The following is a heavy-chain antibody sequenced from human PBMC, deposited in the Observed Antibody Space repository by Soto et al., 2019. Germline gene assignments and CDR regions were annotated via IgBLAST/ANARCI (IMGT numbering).Heavy chain of an antibody. V-gene: IGHV3-11*01. J-gene: IGHJ5*02. CDR3: TRPCRYCNGGGPGNWFDP. CDR1: GFTFGDYD. Sequence: QVQLVESGGGLVKPGGSLRLSCAASGFTFGDYDMSWIRQAPGKGLEWVSYISNGGSSIYYADSVKGRFTISRDNAKRSVSLQMNSLRAEDTAVYYCTRPCRYCNGGGPGNWFDPWGQGTLVTVSS. D-gene: IGHD2-8*02. CDR2: ISNGGSSI.